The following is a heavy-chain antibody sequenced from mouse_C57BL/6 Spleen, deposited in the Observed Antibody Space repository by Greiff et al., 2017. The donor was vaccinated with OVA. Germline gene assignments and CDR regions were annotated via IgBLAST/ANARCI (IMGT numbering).Heavy chain of an antibody. Sequence: QVQLKESGAELAKPGASVKLSCKASGYTFTSYCMHWVKQRPGQGLEWIGYINPSSGYTKYNQKFKDKATLTADKSSSTAYMQLSSMTYEDSAVYYGARWGTTVVDYYAMDYWGQGTSVTVSS. CDR2: INPSSGYT. D-gene: IGHD1-1*01. CDR3: ARWGTTVVDYYAMDY. J-gene: IGHJ4*01. V-gene: IGHV1-7*01. CDR1: GYTFTSYC.